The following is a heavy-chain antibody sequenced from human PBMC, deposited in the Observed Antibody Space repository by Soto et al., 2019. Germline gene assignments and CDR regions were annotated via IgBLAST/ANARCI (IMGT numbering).Heavy chain of an antibody. CDR3: ASGTMVRGGVYYYGMDV. V-gene: IGHV4-34*01. Sequence: PSETLSLTCAVYGGSFSGYYWSWIRQPPGKGLEWIGEINHSGSTNYNPSLKSRVTISVDTSKNQFSLKLSSVTAADTAVYYCASGTMVRGGVYYYGMDVWGQGTTVT. CDR1: GGSFSGYY. CDR2: INHSGST. J-gene: IGHJ6*02. D-gene: IGHD3-10*01.